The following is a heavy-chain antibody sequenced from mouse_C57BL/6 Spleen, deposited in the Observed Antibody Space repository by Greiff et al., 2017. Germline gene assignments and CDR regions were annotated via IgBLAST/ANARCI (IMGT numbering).Heavy chain of an antibody. V-gene: IGHV1-80*01. D-gene: IGHD2-4*01. CDR3: ASETNYDYDGDY. CDR1: GYAFSSYW. Sequence: QVQLQQSGAELVKPGASVKISCKASGYAFSSYWMNWVKQRPGKGLEWIGQIYPGDGDTNYNGKFKGKATLTADKSSSTAYMQLSSLTSEDTAVYFCASETNYDYDGDYWGQGTTLTVSS. CDR2: IYPGDGDT. J-gene: IGHJ2*01.